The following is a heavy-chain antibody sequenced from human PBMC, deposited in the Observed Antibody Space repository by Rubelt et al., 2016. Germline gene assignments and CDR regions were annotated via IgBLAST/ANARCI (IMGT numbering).Heavy chain of an antibody. CDR1: GYTFTSYG. CDR2: INAGNGNT. D-gene: IGHD2-8*01. Sequence: QVQLVQSGAEVKKPGASVKVSCKASGYTFTSYGISWVRQAPGQGLEWMGWINAGNGNTKYSQKFQGRVTITRDTSASTAYMGLSSLRSEDTAVYYCAAGVDYYFDYWGQGTLVTVSS. V-gene: IGHV1-18*01. CDR3: AAGVDYYFDY. J-gene: IGHJ4*02.